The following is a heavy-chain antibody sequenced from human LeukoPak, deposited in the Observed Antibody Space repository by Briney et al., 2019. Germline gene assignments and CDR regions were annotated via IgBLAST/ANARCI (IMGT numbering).Heavy chain of an antibody. D-gene: IGHD3-9*01. CDR2: IYYSGST. CDR3: ATSSDSYYDILTGSPYWYFDL. V-gene: IGHV4-61*08. Sequence: PSETLSLTCTVSGGSISSGGYYWSWIRQHPGKGLEWIGYIYYSGSTNYNPSLKSRVTISVDTSKNQFSLKLSSVTAADTAVYYCATSSDSYYDILTGSPYWYFDLWGRGTLVTVSS. J-gene: IGHJ2*01. CDR1: GGSISSGGYY.